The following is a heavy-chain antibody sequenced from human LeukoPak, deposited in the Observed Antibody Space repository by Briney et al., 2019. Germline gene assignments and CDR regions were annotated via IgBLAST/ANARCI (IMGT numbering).Heavy chain of an antibody. CDR2: ISSSGSTI. CDR3: AELGITMIGGV. CDR1: GFSFDNYA. V-gene: IGHV3-48*03. J-gene: IGHJ6*04. Sequence: GGSLRLSCAASGFSFDNYAMNWVRQAPGKGLEWVSYISSSGSTIYYADSVKGRFAISRDNAKNSLYLQMNSLRAEDTAVYYCAELGITMIGGVWGKGTTVTISS. D-gene: IGHD3-10*02.